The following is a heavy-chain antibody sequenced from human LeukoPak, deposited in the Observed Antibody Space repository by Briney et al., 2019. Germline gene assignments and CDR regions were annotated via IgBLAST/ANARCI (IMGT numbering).Heavy chain of an antibody. CDR1: GGSFSGYY. CDR2: INHSGST. V-gene: IGHV4-34*01. CDR3: ARAPRYYYYYMDV. Sequence: SETLSLTCAVYGGSFSGYYWSWIRQPPGKGLEWIGEINHSGSTNYNPSLKSRVTISVDTPKNQFSLKLSSVTAADTAVYYCARAPRYYYYYMDVWGKGTTVTVSS. J-gene: IGHJ6*03.